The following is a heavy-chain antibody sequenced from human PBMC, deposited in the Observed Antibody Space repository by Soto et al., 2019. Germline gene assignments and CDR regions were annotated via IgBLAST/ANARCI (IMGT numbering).Heavy chain of an antibody. CDR1: GGSFSGYY. J-gene: IGHJ4*02. CDR2: INHSGST. CDR3: ARSLLWFGEMTFDY. D-gene: IGHD3-10*01. Sequence: PSETLSLTCAVYGGSFSGYYGSWIRQPPGKGLEWIGEINHSGSTNYNPSLKSRVTISVDTSKNQFSLKLSSVTAADTAVYYCARSLLWFGEMTFDYWGQGTLVTVSS. V-gene: IGHV4-34*01.